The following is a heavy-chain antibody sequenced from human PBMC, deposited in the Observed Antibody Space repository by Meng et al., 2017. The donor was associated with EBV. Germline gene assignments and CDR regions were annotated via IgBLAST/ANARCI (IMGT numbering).Heavy chain of an antibody. J-gene: IGHJ4*02. CDR3: ARVRTFGGVIPPDY. D-gene: IGHD3-16*02. CDR2: ISAYNGNT. V-gene: IGHV1-18*01. CDR1: GYTFTSYG. Sequence: QGQLVQSGAEVKNPGASVKVFCQASGYTFTSYGISWVRQAPGQGLEWMGWISAYNGNTNYAQKLQGRVTMTTDTSTSTAYMELRSLRSDDTAVYYCARVRTFGGVIPPDYWGQGTLVTVSS.